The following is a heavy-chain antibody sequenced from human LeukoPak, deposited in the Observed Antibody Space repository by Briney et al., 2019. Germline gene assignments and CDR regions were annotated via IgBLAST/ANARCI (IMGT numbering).Heavy chain of an antibody. CDR2: IYYSGST. Sequence: SETLSLTCTVSGGSISSSSYYWSWIRQPPGKGLEWIGYIYYSGSTNYNPSLKSRVTISVDTSKNQFSLKLSSVTAADTAVYYCARANGELYWDYWGQGTLVTVSS. J-gene: IGHJ4*02. CDR3: ARANGELYWDY. CDR1: GGSISSSSYY. D-gene: IGHD3-10*01. V-gene: IGHV4-61*01.